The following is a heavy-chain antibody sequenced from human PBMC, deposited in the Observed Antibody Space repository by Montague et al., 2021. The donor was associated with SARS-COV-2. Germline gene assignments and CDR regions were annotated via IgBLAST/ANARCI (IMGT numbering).Heavy chain of an antibody. CDR2: ISGGGTYT. J-gene: IGHJ4*02. Sequence: SLSLSCAASGFTFSVYSMNWVRQAPGKGLEWVSYISGGGTYTHYADSVKGRFTISRDNAKNSLYLQMNSLRVEDTAVYYCARTWKYQPIDYWGQGTLVTVSS. D-gene: IGHD2-2*01. CDR3: ARTWKYQPIDY. V-gene: IGHV3-21*01. CDR1: GFTFSVYS.